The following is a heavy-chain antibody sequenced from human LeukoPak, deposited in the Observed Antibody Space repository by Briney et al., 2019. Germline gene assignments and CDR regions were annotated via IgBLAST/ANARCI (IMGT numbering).Heavy chain of an antibody. CDR3: ARGVVSYDSSGYYIDAFDI. CDR1: GYTFTGYY. Sequence: ASVRVSCKASGYTFTGYYMHWVRQAPGQGLEWMGWINLNSGGTNDAQKFQDRGTMTRDTSISTAYMELSRLRSDDTAVYYCARGVVSYDSSGYYIDAFDIWGQGTMVTVSS. CDR2: INLNSGGT. D-gene: IGHD3-22*01. V-gene: IGHV1-2*02. J-gene: IGHJ3*02.